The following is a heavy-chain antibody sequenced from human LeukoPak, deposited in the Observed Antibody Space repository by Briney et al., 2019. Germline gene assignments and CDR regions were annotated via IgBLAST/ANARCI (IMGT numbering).Heavy chain of an antibody. V-gene: IGHV4-34*01. CDR1: GGSVSGYY. J-gene: IGHJ2*01. D-gene: IGHD5-24*01. CDR3: ARGRRDGYSGPWYFDL. Sequence: SETLSLTCAVYGGSVSGYYWSWIRQPPGKGLEWIGEINHSGSTNYNPSLKSRVTISIDTSKHQFSLKLSSVTAADAAVYYCARGRRDGYSGPWYFDLWGRGTLVTVSS. CDR2: INHSGST.